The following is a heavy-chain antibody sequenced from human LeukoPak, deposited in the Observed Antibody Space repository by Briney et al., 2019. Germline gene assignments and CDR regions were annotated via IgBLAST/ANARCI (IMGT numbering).Heavy chain of an antibody. CDR1: GGSFSGYY. CDR3: ARGVDTAMVGPNVAFDI. CDR2: INHSGST. V-gene: IGHV4-34*01. J-gene: IGHJ3*02. Sequence: SETLSLTCAVYGGSFSGYYWSWIRQPPGKGLEWIGEINHSGSTNYNPSLKSRVTISVDTSKNQFSLKLSSVTAADTAVYYCARGVDTAMVGPNVAFDIWGQGTMVTVSS. D-gene: IGHD5-18*01.